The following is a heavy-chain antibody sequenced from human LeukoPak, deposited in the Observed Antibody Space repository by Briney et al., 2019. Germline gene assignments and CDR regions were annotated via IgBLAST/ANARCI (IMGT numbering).Heavy chain of an antibody. D-gene: IGHD6-13*01. V-gene: IGHV4-4*09. Sequence: SETLSLTCAVYGGSFSGYYWSWIRQPPGKGLEWIGYIYTSGSTNYNPSLKSRVTISVDTSKNQFSLKLSSVTAADTAVYYCASSSSRGPNWFDPWGQGTLVTVSS. CDR2: IYTSGST. J-gene: IGHJ5*02. CDR3: ASSSSRGPNWFDP. CDR1: GGSFSGYY.